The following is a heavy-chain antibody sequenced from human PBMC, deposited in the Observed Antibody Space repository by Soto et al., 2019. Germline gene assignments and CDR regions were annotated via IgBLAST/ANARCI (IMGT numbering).Heavy chain of an antibody. V-gene: IGHV4-39*01. D-gene: IGHD5-12*01. CDR1: GGSISSSSYY. J-gene: IGHJ6*03. Sequence: QLQLQESGPGLVKPSETLSLTCTVSGGSISSSSYYWGWIRQPPGKGLEWIGSIYYSGSTYYNPNLKRRVTISVHTSKNQFSLKLSSVTAADTAVYYCAPITLTYYYMDVWGKGTTVTVSS. CDR3: APITLTYYYMDV. CDR2: IYYSGST.